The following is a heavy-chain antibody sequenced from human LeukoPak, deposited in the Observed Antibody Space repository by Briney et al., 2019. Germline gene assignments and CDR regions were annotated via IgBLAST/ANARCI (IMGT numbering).Heavy chain of an antibody. V-gene: IGHV3-21*04. CDR2: ISSSSSYI. CDR3: SLEGSSWYRYFQH. J-gene: IGHJ1*01. Sequence: GGSLRLSCAASGFTFSSYSMNWVRQAPGKGLEWVSSISSSSSYIYYADSVKGRFTISRDNAKNSLYLQMDSLRAEDTAVYYSSLEGSSWYRYFQHWGQGTLVTVSS. CDR1: GFTFSSYS. D-gene: IGHD6-13*01.